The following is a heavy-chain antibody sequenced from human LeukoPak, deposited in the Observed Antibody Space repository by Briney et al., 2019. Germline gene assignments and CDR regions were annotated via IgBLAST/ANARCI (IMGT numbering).Heavy chain of an antibody. CDR1: GGSFIGYY. Sequence: PSETLSLTCAVYGGSFIGYYGSWIRQPPGKGLEWIGEINHSGSTNYNPSLKSRVTISVDTSKNQFSLKLSSVTAADTAVYYCARGGYCSGGSCYYFDYWGQGTLVTVSS. V-gene: IGHV4-34*01. CDR2: INHSGST. D-gene: IGHD2-15*01. CDR3: ARGGYCSGGSCYYFDY. J-gene: IGHJ4*02.